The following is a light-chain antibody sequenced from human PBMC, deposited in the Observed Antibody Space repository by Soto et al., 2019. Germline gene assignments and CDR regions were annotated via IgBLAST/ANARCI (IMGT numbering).Light chain of an antibody. J-gene: IGKJ5*01. V-gene: IGKV3-15*01. CDR2: GAS. CDR3: QQYNNWPRT. Sequence: DIVMTQSPATLSVSPGERATLSCRASQSFSSNLAWYQQKPGQAPRLLIYGASTRATGIPARLSGSGSGTEFTLTISSLQSEDFAVYYCQQYNNWPRTFGQGTRLENK. CDR1: QSFSSN.